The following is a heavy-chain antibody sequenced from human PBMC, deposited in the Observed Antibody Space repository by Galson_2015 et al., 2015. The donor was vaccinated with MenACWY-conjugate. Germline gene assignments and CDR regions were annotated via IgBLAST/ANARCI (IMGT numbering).Heavy chain of an antibody. CDR2: ISAYNGNT. D-gene: IGHD1-26*01. CDR1: GYTFSSYG. Sequence: SCKASGYTFSSYGVTWVRQAPGQGLEWMGWISAYNGNTNYARKFQGRVTMTTDTSTSTAYMDLRRLRSDDTAVYYCAREGGYYGMDVWGQGTTVTVSS. CDR3: AREGGYYGMDV. V-gene: IGHV1-18*01. J-gene: IGHJ6*02.